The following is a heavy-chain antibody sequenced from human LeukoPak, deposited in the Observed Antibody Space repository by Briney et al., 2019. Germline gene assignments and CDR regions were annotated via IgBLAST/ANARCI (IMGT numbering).Heavy chain of an antibody. V-gene: IGHV3-7*01. CDR1: GFTFSSYW. D-gene: IGHD1-14*01. CDR3: ARAQSAGLDV. J-gene: IGHJ6*04. CDR2: IKEDGSEK. Sequence: GGSLRLSCTASGFTFSSYWMTWVRQAPGKGLEWVANIKEDGSEKKYVDSVKGRFTISRDNSKNLLYLQMNSLRVEDTAVYYCARAQSAGLDVWGKGTTVTVSS.